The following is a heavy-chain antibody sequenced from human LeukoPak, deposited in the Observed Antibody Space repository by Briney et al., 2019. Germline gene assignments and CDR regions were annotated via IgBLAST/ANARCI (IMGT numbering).Heavy chain of an antibody. J-gene: IGHJ4*02. CDR1: GFTFSSYW. Sequence: PGGSLRLSCAASGFTFSSYWMHWVRQAPGKGLVWVSRINSDGSSTSYADSVKGRFTISRNNAKNTLYLQMNSLRAEDTAVYYCARRLFDCSDHSCNDYWGQGTLVTVSS. CDR3: ARRLFDCSDHSCNDY. D-gene: IGHD2-15*01. V-gene: IGHV3-74*01. CDR2: INSDGSST.